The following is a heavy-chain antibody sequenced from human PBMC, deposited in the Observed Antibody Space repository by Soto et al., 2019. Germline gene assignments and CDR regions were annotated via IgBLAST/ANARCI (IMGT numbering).Heavy chain of an antibody. Sequence: VGSLRLSCAASGFTLSSYSMNWVRQAPGKGLEWVSSISSSSSYIYYADSVKGRFTISRDNAKNSLYLQMNSLRAEDTAVYYCARSERWLQFDYWGQGTLVTVSS. CDR3: ARSERWLQFDY. D-gene: IGHD5-12*01. CDR2: ISSSSSYI. V-gene: IGHV3-21*01. CDR1: GFTLSSYS. J-gene: IGHJ4*02.